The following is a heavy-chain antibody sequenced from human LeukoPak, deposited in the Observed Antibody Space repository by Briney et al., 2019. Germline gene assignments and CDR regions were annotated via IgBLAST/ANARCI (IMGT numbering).Heavy chain of an antibody. V-gene: IGHV1-2*02. CDR1: GYTFTGYY. J-gene: IGHJ4*02. D-gene: IGHD6-19*01. Sequence: ASVKVSCKAFGYTFTGYYMHWVRQAPGQGLEWMGWTNPNSGGTNYAQKFQGRVTMTRDTSISTAYMELSRLRSDDTAVYYCARVRPPPIAVAGIYIFDYWGQGTLVTVSS. CDR3: ARVRPPPIAVAGIYIFDY. CDR2: TNPNSGGT.